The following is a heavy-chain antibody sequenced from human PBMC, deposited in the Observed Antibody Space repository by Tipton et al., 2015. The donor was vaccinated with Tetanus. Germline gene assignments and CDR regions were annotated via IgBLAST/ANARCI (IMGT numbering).Heavy chain of an antibody. CDR1: GFTLSRYW. J-gene: IGHJ4*02. CDR2: ISSDGRST. Sequence: SLRLSCAASGFTLSRYWMHWARQVPGKGLEWVSRISSDGRSTSYTDSVKGRCTISRDDAKNTLHLQMNSLRADDTAVYYCARGRTDAWELLGDWGQGTLVTVSS. CDR3: ARGRTDAWELLGD. D-gene: IGHD1-26*01. V-gene: IGHV3-74*01.